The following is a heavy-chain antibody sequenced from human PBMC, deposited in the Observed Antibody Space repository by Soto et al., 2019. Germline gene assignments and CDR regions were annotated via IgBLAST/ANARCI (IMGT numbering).Heavy chain of an antibody. J-gene: IGHJ3*02. D-gene: IGHD3-3*01. CDR1: GFTFSSYW. CDR2: IKQDGSEK. CDR3: ARDQEWHGAFDI. V-gene: IGHV3-7*03. Sequence: GGSLRLSCAASGFTFSSYWMSWVRQAPGKGLEWVANIKQDGSEKYYVDSVKGRLTISRDNAKNSLYRQMNSLRAEDADVYYCARDQEWHGAFDIWGQGTMVTVSS.